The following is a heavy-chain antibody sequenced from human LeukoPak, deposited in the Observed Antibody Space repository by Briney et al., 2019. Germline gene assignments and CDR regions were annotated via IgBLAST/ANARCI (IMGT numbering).Heavy chain of an antibody. CDR3: ARYASSGYYRYYFDY. CDR2: IYYSGST. Sequence: PQTLSLTCTLSGGSTSSISYSWGWIRQPPGKGLEWIGTIYYSGSTYYNPSLKSRVTISEATSKNQFSLSLSSVTAADTAVYYCARYASSGYYRYYFDYWGQGTLVTVSS. J-gene: IGHJ4*02. D-gene: IGHD3-22*01. V-gene: IGHV4-39*01. CDR1: GGSTSSISYS.